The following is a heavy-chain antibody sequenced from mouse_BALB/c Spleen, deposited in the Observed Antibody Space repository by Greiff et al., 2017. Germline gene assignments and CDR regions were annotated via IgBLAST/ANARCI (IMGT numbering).Heavy chain of an antibody. CDR3: AKWLLYAMDY. CDR2: IDPANGNT. Sequence: EVQLQQSGAELVKPGASVKLSCTASGFNIKDTYMHWVKQRPEQGLEWIGRIDPANGNTKYDPKFQGKATITADTSSNTAYLQLSSLTSEDTAVYYCAKWLLYAMDYWGQGTSVTVSS. D-gene: IGHD2-3*01. CDR1: GFNIKDTY. V-gene: IGHV14-3*02. J-gene: IGHJ4*01.